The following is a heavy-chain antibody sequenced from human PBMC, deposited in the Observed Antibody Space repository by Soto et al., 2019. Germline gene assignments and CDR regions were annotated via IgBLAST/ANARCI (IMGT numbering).Heavy chain of an antibody. V-gene: IGHV6-1*01. J-gene: IGHJ4*02. CDR2: TYYRSKWYN. Sequence: SQTLSLTCAISGDSVSSNSAAWNWIRQSPSRGLEWLGRTYYRSKWYNDYAVSVKSRITINPDTSKNQFSLQMNSLRAEDTAVYYCARDLPAREIGVLAVAVNYWGQGTLVTAPQ. D-gene: IGHD6-19*01. CDR1: GDSVSSNSAA. CDR3: ARDLPAREIGVLAVAVNY.